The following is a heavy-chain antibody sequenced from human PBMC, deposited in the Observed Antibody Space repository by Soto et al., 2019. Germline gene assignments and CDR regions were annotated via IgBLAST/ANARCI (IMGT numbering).Heavy chain of an antibody. CDR2: ISSSSSTI. CDR1: GFTFSSYS. CDR3: ARDYSSGLNH. D-gene: IGHD6-19*01. Sequence: EVQLVESGGGLVQPGGSLRLSCAASGFTFSSYSMNWVRQAPGKGLEWVSYISSSSSTIYYADSVKGRFTISRDNAKNSLYLQMNSLRDDDTAVYYCARDYSSGLNHWGQGTLVTVSS. V-gene: IGHV3-48*02. J-gene: IGHJ5*02.